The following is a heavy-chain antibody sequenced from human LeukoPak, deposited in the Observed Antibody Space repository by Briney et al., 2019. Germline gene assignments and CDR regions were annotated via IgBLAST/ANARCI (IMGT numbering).Heavy chain of an antibody. Sequence: PSETLSLTCTVSGASISSWYWSWIRQPPGKGLEWIGYIYGSGNTNYNPSLKSRVSMSIDTSKNQFSLMLTSVTAADTATYYCARETSLAGFASGLGFNYWGQGILVTVSS. CDR3: ARETSLAGFASGLGFNY. V-gene: IGHV4-59*01. CDR1: GASISSWY. CDR2: IYGSGNT. D-gene: IGHD6-19*01. J-gene: IGHJ4*02.